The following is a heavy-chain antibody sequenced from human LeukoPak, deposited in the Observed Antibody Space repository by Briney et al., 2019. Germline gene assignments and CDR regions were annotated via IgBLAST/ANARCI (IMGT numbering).Heavy chain of an antibody. CDR2: MNPNSGNT. Sequence: ASVKVSCKASGYTFTSYDINWVRQATGQGLEWMGWMNPNSGNTGYAQKFQERVTITRDMSTSTAYMELSSLRSEDTAVYYCAAVGIAANWFDPWGQGTLVTVSS. CDR1: GYTFTSYD. V-gene: IGHV1-8*03. CDR3: AAVGIAANWFDP. J-gene: IGHJ5*02. D-gene: IGHD6-13*01.